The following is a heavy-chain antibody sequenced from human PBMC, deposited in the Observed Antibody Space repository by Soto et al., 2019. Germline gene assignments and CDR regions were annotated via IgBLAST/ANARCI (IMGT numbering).Heavy chain of an antibody. CDR1: GYSFNISV. CDR3: ANFIAPLRRRFETNIDY. J-gene: IGHJ4*02. V-gene: IGHV3-23*01. Sequence: PAGSLKLSCAASGYSFNISVMTGVRQAPGKGLEWVSAISGSGGSTYYADSVKGRFTISRDNSKHTLYLQTNSLRAEDTAVYYCANFIAPLRRRFETNIDYWGQGSLVPVSS. D-gene: IGHD6-13*01. CDR2: ISGSGGST.